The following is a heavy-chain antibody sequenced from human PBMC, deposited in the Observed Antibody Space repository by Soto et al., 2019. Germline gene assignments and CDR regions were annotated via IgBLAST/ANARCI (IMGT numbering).Heavy chain of an antibody. CDR3: ARGSTIRSFDY. CDR1: GGSFSGYY. J-gene: IGHJ4*02. Sequence: PSETLSLTCAVYGGSFSGYYWSWIRQPPGKGLEWIGEINHSGSTNYNPSLKSRVTISVDTSKNQFSLKLSSVTAADTAVYYCARGSTIRSFDYWGQGTLVTVSS. D-gene: IGHD3-10*01. CDR2: INHSGST. V-gene: IGHV4-34*01.